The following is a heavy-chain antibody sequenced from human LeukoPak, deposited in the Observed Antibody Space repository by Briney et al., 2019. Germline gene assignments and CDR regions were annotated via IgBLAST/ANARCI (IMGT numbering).Heavy chain of an antibody. CDR1: GGTFSSYA. CDR3: ARGVYSYGSVNWFDP. CDR2: IIPILGIA. D-gene: IGHD5-18*01. Sequence: SVKVSCKASGGTFSSYAISWVRQAPGQGREWMGRIIPILGIANYAQKFQGRVTITADKSTSTAYMELSSLRSEDTAVYYCARGVYSYGSVNWFDPWGQGTLVTVSS. V-gene: IGHV1-69*04. J-gene: IGHJ5*02.